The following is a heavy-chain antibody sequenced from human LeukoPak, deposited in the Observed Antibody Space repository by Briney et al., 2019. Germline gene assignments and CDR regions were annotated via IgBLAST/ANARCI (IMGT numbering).Heavy chain of an antibody. V-gene: IGHV3-15*01. CDR2: IKSKTDGGTT. Sequence: PGGSLRLSCAASGLTFSNDWMSWVRQAPGKGLEWVGRIKSKTDGGTTDYAAPVKGRFTISRDDSKNSLYLQMNSLKTEDTAVYYCTTDPQWLVYGDAFDIWGQGTMVTVSS. CDR1: GLTFSNDW. J-gene: IGHJ3*02. D-gene: IGHD6-19*01. CDR3: TTDPQWLVYGDAFDI.